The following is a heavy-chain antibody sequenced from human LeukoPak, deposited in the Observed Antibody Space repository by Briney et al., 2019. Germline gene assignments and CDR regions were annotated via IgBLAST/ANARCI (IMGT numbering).Heavy chain of an antibody. J-gene: IGHJ1*01. CDR1: GFTLSSFS. V-gene: IGHV3-33*08. D-gene: IGHD3-16*02. CDR2: IWFDGSEQ. Sequence: GGSLRLSCAGSGFTLSSFSMHWVRQAPGKGLEWVAVIWFDGSEQYYADSVKGRFIISRDNSKSTSNLQLNSLRAEDTAVYYCAREGDSRWGELSPWGQGTLVTVSS. CDR3: AREGDSRWGELSP.